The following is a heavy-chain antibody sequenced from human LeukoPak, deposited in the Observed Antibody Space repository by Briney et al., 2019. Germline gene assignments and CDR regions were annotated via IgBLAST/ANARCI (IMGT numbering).Heavy chain of an antibody. CDR3: ARDQYSSSSFIDY. CDR1: GGSISSGGYY. J-gene: IGHJ4*02. V-gene: IGHV4-31*03. Sequence: SETLSLTCTVSGGSISSGGYYWSWIRQHPGKGLEWIGYIYYSGSTYYNPSLKSRVTISVDTSKNQFSLKLSSVTAADTAVYYCARDQYSSSSFIDYWGLGTLVTVSS. CDR2: IYYSGST. D-gene: IGHD6-13*01.